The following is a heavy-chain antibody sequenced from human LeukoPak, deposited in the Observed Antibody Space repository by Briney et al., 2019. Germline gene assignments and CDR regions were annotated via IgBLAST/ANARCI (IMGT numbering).Heavy chain of an antibody. CDR1: GGSISSSSYY. Sequence: PSETLSLTCTVSGGSISSSSYYWGWIRQPPGKGLEWIGSIYYSGSTYYNPSLKSRVTISVDTSKNQFSLKLSSVTAADTAVYYCARRVTVVGATPDYWGQGTLVTVSS. D-gene: IGHD1-26*01. CDR3: ARRVTVVGATPDY. V-gene: IGHV4-39*01. J-gene: IGHJ4*02. CDR2: IYYSGST.